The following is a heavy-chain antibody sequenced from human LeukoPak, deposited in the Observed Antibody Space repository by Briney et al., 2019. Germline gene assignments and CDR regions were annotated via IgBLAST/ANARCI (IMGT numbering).Heavy chain of an antibody. CDR3: AKRMGVEGSYCFDY. Sequence: SCKASGGTFSSYAISWVRQAPGKGLEWVSAISGSGGSTYYADSVKGRFTISRDNSKNTLYLQMNSLRAEDTAVYYCAKRMGVEGSYCFDYWGQGTLVTVSS. J-gene: IGHJ4*02. D-gene: IGHD3-10*01. CDR2: ISGSGGST. V-gene: IGHV3-23*01. CDR1: GGTFSSYA.